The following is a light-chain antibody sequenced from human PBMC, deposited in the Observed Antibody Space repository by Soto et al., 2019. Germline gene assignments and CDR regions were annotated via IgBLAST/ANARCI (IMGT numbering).Light chain of an antibody. V-gene: IGKV3-15*01. CDR1: QSVSSN. CDR2: GAS. CDR3: QQANNWPSWT. Sequence: EIVMTQSPATLSVSPGERATLSCRASQSVSSNLAWYQQKPGQAPRLLLYGASTRATGIQARFSGGGAGTAFTLTSSMLQSEDFAFYSCQQANNWPSWTFGQGTKVEIK. J-gene: IGKJ1*01.